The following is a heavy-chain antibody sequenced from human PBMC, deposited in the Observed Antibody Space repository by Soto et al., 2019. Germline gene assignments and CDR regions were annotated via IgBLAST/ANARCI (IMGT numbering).Heavy chain of an antibody. J-gene: IGHJ5*02. V-gene: IGHV4-30-4*01. CDR3: ARGVLPTEDYGAYVTWFDP. Sequence: NPSETLSLTCTVSGGSISSGDYYWSWIRQPPGKGLEWIGYIYYSGSTYYNPSLKSRVTISVDTSKNQFSLKLSSVTAADTAVYYCARGVLPTEDYGAYVTWFDPWGQGTLVTVSS. CDR1: GGSISSGDYY. D-gene: IGHD4-17*01. CDR2: IYYSGST.